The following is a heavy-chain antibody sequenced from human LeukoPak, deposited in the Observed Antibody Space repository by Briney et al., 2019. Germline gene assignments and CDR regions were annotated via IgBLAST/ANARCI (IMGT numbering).Heavy chain of an antibody. Sequence: GGSLRLSCAASGFTVSSNHMSWVRQAPGKGLEWVSVIYSGGSTYYADSVKGRFTISRDNSKNTLYLQMNSLRAEDTAVYYCARDGWNDVGYYYYGMDVWGQGTTVTVSS. CDR2: IYSGGST. CDR1: GFTVSSNH. J-gene: IGHJ6*02. CDR3: ARDGWNDVGYYYYGMDV. V-gene: IGHV3-66*01. D-gene: IGHD1-1*01.